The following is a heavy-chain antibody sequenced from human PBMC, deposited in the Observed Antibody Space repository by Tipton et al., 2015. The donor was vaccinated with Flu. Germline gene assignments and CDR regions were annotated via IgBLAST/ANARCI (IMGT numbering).Heavy chain of an antibody. CDR1: GASISSDDYY. D-gene: IGHD3-10*01. Sequence: TLSLTCTVSGASISSDDYYWTWIRQTPGKGLEWIGSVSHSGNTYYEPSLKSRVTISLDTSQNHFSLKLISVTAADTAVYYCSRSTYYYGSGTSDYWGQGTLVTASS. J-gene: IGHJ4*02. CDR2: VSHSGNT. CDR3: SRSTYYYGSGTSDY. V-gene: IGHV4-39*07.